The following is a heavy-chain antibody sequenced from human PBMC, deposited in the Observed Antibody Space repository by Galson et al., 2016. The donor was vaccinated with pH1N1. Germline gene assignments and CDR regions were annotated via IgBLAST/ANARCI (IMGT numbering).Heavy chain of an antibody. CDR2: IYWNYDE. D-gene: IGHD5-12*01. CDR3: AHTPALFNSGLFREAYYCDY. V-gene: IGHV2-5*01. J-gene: IGHJ4*02. Sequence: PALVKPTQTLTLTCTFSGFSLTDLGVGVGWIRQPPGKAPEWLALIYWNYDERYRPSLKSRLTLTKDTSKNQVALTLTNMDPVDTAPYYCAHTPALFNSGLFREAYYCDYWGQGTLVTVSS. CDR1: GFSLTDLGVG.